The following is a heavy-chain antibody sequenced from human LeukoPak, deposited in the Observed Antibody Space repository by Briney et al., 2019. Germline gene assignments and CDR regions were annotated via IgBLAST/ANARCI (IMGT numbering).Heavy chain of an antibody. J-gene: IGHJ6*04. Sequence: PSETLSLTCTVSGGSISSGDYYWSWIRQPPGKGLEWIGYIYYSGSTYYNPSLKSRVTISVDMSKNQFSLKLSSVTAADTAVYYCWAHGSGRQYYYGMDVWGKGTTVTVSS. CDR2: IYYSGST. CDR1: GGSISSGDYY. CDR3: WAHGSGRQYYYGMDV. V-gene: IGHV4-30-4*01. D-gene: IGHD3-10*01.